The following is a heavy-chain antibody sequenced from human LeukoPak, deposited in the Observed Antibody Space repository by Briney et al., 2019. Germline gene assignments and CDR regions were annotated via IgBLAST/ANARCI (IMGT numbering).Heavy chain of an antibody. CDR1: GGSISSSSYY. D-gene: IGHD3-10*01. CDR2: IYYSGST. CDR3: ARGSDYYGSGSYRYYFDY. V-gene: IGHV4-39*07. J-gene: IGHJ4*02. Sequence: SETLSLTCTVSGGSISSSSYYWGWIRQPPGKGLEWIGSIYYSGSTYYNPSLKSRVTISVDTSKNQFSLKLSSVTAADTAVYYCARGSDYYGSGSYRYYFDYWGQGTLVTVSS.